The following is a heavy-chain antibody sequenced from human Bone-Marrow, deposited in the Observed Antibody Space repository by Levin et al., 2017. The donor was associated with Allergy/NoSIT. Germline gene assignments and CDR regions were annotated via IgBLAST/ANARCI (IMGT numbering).Heavy chain of an antibody. J-gene: IGHJ6*02. CDR1: GFTFSSYA. CDR3: AKDSQGQQLVRWDYYYYYGMDV. D-gene: IGHD6-13*01. Sequence: AGGSLRLSCAASGFTFSSYAMSWVRQAPGKGLEWVSAISGSGGSTYYADSVKGRFTISRDNSKNTLYLQMNSLRAEDTAVYYCAKDSQGQQLVRWDYYYYYGMDVWGQGTTVTVSS. V-gene: IGHV3-23*01. CDR2: ISGSGGST.